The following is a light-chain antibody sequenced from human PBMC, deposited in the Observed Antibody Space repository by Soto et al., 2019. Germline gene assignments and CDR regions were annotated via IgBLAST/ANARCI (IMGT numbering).Light chain of an antibody. CDR3: QQRSNWPLT. CDR1: QSVNTY. CDR2: DAS. Sequence: IVLTQSPATLSLSPGERATLSCRASQSVNTYLAWYQQKPGQAPRLLIYDASNRATGIPARFSGSGSGTDFTLTISSIAPEDFAVYYCQQRSNWPLTFGGGTKVDI. V-gene: IGKV3-11*01. J-gene: IGKJ4*01.